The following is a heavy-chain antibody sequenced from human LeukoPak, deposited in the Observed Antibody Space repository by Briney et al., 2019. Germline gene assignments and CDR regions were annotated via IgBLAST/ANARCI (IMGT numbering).Heavy chain of an antibody. CDR1: NGSISNDY. CDR2: VYYSGST. D-gene: IGHD6-19*01. V-gene: IGHV4-59*01. J-gene: IGHJ5*02. CDR3: ARDRKQWLRGPFDP. Sequence: ASETLSLTCTVSNGSISNDYWSWIRQPPGKGLEWIGYVYYSGSTNYNPSLKSRVTISVDTSENEFSLKLTSVTAADTAVYFCARDRKQWLRGPFDPWGQGTLVTVSS.